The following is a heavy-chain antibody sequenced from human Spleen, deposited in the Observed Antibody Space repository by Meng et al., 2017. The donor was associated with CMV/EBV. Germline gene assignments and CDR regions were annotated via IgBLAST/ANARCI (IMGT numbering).Heavy chain of an antibody. CDR2: IYYSGST. CDR3: ARGDEADNWFDP. J-gene: IGHJ5*02. CDR1: GGSISSYY. V-gene: IGHV4-59*01. Sequence: SETLSLTCTVSGGSISSYYWSWIRQPPGKGLEWIGYIYYSGSTNYNPSLKSRVTISVDTSKNQFSLKLSSVTAADTAVYYCARGDEADNWFDPWGQGTLVTVS.